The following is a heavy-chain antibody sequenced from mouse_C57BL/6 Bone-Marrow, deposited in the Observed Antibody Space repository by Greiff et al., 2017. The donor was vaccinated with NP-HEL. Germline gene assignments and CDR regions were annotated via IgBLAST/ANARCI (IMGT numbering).Heavy chain of an antibody. Sequence: VQLQQSGAELARPGASVKLSCKASGCTFTSYGISWVKQRTGQGLEWIGEIYPRSGNTYYNEKFKGKATLTADKSSSTAYMELRSLTSEDAAVYVCARDYGDGYFDVWGTGTTVTVSS. V-gene: IGHV1-81*01. CDR3: ARDYGDGYFDV. D-gene: IGHD1-2*01. CDR2: IYPRSGNT. CDR1: GCTFTSYG. J-gene: IGHJ1*03.